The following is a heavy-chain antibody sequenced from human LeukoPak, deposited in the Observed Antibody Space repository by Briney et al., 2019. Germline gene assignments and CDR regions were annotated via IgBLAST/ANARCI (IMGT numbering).Heavy chain of an antibody. J-gene: IGHJ6*02. CDR2: ISPDGSTT. Sequence: PGGSLRLSCAASGFTFSSYWMHWVRQAPGKGLVWVSRISPDGSTTGHADSVKGRFTTSRDNAKNTLFLQMNSLRAEDTAVYYCARDIVVVTEPYYYYYGMDVWGQGTTVTVSS. D-gene: IGHD2-21*02. CDR3: ARDIVVVTEPYYYYYGMDV. V-gene: IGHV3-74*01. CDR1: GFTFSSYW.